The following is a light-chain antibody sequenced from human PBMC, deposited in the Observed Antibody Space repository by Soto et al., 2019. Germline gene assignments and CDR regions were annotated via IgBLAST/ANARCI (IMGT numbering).Light chain of an antibody. V-gene: IGKV1-6*02. CDR1: QDIRNE. CDR3: LQDYNYPRT. CDR2: AAS. J-gene: IGKJ1*01. Sequence: AIKMTQSPSPLSAAVGDRVTITCRASQDIRNELGWYQQKPGKAPNLLIYAASSLHTGVPSRFSGSGSGSYFTLTISGLQPDDFATYYCLQDYNYPRTFGRGTKVEVK.